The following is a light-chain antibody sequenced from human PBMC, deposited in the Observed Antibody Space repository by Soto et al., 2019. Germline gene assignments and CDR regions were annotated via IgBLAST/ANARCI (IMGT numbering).Light chain of an antibody. V-gene: IGLV2-11*01. Sequence: QSVLTQSRSVSWSPGQSVTISCSGSSSDIGIYNYVSWYQHHPGKVPKVLIYDVNKRPSGVPDRFSGSKSGNTASLTISGLQADDEADYYCCSYAGRYTMVFGGGTKLTVL. J-gene: IGLJ2*01. CDR2: DVN. CDR1: SSDIGIYNY. CDR3: CSYAGRYTMV.